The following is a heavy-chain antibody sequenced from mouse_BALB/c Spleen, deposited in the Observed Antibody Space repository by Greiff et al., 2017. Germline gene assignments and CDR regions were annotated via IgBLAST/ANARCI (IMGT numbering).Heavy chain of an antibody. CDR1: GFTFSSFG. V-gene: IGHV5-17*02. J-gene: IGHJ3*01. CDR2: ISSGSSTI. Sequence: EVQVVESGGGLVQPGGSRKLSCAASGFTFSSFGMHWVRQAPEKGLEWVAYISSGSSTIYYADTVKGRFTISRDNPKNTLFLQMTSLRSEHTAMYYCARSDYDGAWFAYWGQGTLVTVSA. D-gene: IGHD2-4*01. CDR3: ARSDYDGAWFAY.